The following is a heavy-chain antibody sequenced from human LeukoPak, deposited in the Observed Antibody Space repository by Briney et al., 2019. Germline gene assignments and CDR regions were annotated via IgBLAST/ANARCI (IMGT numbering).Heavy chain of an antibody. Sequence: SETLSLTCTVSGGSISSYYWSWIRQPPGKGLEWIGYIYYSGSTNYNPSLKSRVTISVDTSKNQFSLKLSSVTAADTAVYYCARWGDCSSTSCYLTHAFDIWGQGTMVAVSS. D-gene: IGHD2-2*01. CDR3: ARWGDCSSTSCYLTHAFDI. CDR1: GGSISSYY. CDR2: IYYSGST. J-gene: IGHJ3*02. V-gene: IGHV4-59*01.